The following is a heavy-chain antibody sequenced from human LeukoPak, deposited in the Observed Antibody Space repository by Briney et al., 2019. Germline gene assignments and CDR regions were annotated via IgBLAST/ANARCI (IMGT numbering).Heavy chain of an antibody. V-gene: IGHV1-46*01. Sequence: ASVKVSCKASGYTFTSYYMHWVRQAPGQGLEWMGIINPSGGSTSYAQKFQGRVTMTRDTSTSTAYMELRSLRSDDTAVYYCARGLMEWFGREKTEDYYGMDVWGQGTTVTVSS. CDR3: ARGLMEWFGREKTEDYYGMDV. D-gene: IGHD3-10*01. CDR2: INPSGGST. CDR1: GYTFTSYY. J-gene: IGHJ6*02.